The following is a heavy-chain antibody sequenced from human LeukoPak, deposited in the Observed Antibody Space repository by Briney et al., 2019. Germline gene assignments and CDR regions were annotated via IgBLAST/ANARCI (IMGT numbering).Heavy chain of an antibody. J-gene: IGHJ3*02. CDR3: AGSYGGNAVGPFDI. CDR1: GGSFSGYH. CDR2: VSQSGGA. Sequence: SETLSLTCAVSGGSFSGYHCSWIRQTPGKGLEWIGEVSQSGGASYNPSLKSRVTISVETSKNHFSLKLSSVTAADTTMYYCAGSYGGNAVGPFDIWGQGTMVTVSS. V-gene: IGHV4-34*01. D-gene: IGHD4-23*01.